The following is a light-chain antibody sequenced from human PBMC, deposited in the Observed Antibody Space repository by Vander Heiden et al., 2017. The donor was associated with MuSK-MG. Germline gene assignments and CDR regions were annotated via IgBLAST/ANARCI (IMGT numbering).Light chain of an antibody. CDR1: QGISSY. V-gene: IGKV1D-8*01. CDR3: QQYDSFPNH. Sequence: VIWMTQSPSLLSASTGDRVTISCRMSQGISSYLASDQHISGKAPELLIYAASTSQSGVPSRFSGRAAAWDFTLTISCLQSEHFPTYYCQQYDSFPNHFGRGTKVEIK. J-gene: IGKJ4*01. CDR2: AAS.